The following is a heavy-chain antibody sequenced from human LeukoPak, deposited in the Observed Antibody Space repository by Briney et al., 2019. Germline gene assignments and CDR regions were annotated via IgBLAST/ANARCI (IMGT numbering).Heavy chain of an antibody. J-gene: IGHJ4*02. D-gene: IGHD6-19*01. CDR3: ARGDNSGWRNVYYFDY. CDR1: GFTFSSYS. CDR2: ISSSSSYI. Sequence: GGSLRLSCAASGFTFSSYSMNWVRQAPGKGLEWVSSISSSSSYIYYADSVKGRFTISRDNAKNSLYLLMNSLRAEDTAVYYCARGDNSGWRNVYYFDYWGQGTLVTVSS. V-gene: IGHV3-21*01.